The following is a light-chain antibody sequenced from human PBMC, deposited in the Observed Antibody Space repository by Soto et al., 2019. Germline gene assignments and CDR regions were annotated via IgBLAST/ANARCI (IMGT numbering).Light chain of an antibody. J-gene: IGKJ1*01. Sequence: DILMTQSPSTLSASVGDRVTITCRASQSINNWLAWYQQKPGKAPKLLIYKASSLETGVPSRFSGSGSGTEFTLTISSLQPDVFATYYCQQYKSYSRTFGQGTKVEIK. V-gene: IGKV1-5*03. CDR3: QQYKSYSRT. CDR2: KAS. CDR1: QSINNW.